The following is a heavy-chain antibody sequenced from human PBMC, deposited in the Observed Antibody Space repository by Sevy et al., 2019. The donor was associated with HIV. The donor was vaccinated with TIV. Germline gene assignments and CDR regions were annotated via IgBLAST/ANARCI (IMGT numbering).Heavy chain of an antibody. CDR2: ISYDGGNK. J-gene: IGHJ6*03. CDR1: GFTFSSYA. Sequence: GGSLRLSCAASGFTFSSYAMHWVRQAPGKGLEWVAVISYDGGNKYYADSVKGRFTISRDNSKNTLYLQMNSLRAEDTAVYYCARVKLWFGPFGYYIDVWGKGTTVTVSS. V-gene: IGHV3-30-3*01. D-gene: IGHD3-10*01. CDR3: ARVKLWFGPFGYYIDV.